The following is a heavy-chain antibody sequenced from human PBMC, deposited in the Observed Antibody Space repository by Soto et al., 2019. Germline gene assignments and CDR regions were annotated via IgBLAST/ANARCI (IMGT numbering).Heavy chain of an antibody. Sequence: PSETLSLTCTVSGGSISSGGYYWSWIRQHPGKGLEWIGYIYYSGSTYYNPSLKSRVTISVDTSKNQFSLKLSSVTAADTAVYYCARGIALYYSSRYPPLDYWGQGTLVTVSS. J-gene: IGHJ4*02. CDR2: IYYSGST. V-gene: IGHV4-31*03. CDR1: GGSISSGGYY. CDR3: ARGIALYYSSRYPPLDY. D-gene: IGHD6-25*01.